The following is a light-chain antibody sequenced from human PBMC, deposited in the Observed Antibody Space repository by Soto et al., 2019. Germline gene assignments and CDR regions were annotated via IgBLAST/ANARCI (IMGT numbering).Light chain of an antibody. V-gene: IGLV2-11*01. CDR1: SSDVGGYHY. CDR3: CSYAGSYTLVA. J-gene: IGLJ2*01. CDR2: DVT. Sequence: QSALTQPRSVSGSPGQSVTISCAGTSSDVGGYHYVSWYLQHPGKAPKLMIYDVTKRPSGVPDRFSGSKSGNTASLTISGLQAEDEAHYYCCSYAGSYTLVAFGGGTKLTVL.